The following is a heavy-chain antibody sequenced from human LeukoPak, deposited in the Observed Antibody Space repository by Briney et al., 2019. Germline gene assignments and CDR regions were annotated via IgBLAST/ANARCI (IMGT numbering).Heavy chain of an antibody. CDR1: GFTFSSYA. V-gene: IGHV3-30-3*01. Sequence: GRSLRLSCAASGFTFSSYAMHWVRQAPGKGLEWVAVISYDGSNKCYADSVKGRFTISRDNSKNTLYLQMNSLRAGDTAVYYCARDLSDILTGPFDYWGQGTLVTVSS. J-gene: IGHJ4*02. D-gene: IGHD3-9*01. CDR3: ARDLSDILTGPFDY. CDR2: ISYDGSNK.